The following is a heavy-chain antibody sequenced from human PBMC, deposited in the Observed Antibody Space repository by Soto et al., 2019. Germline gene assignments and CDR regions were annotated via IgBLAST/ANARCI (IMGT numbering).Heavy chain of an antibody. D-gene: IGHD5-12*01. V-gene: IGHV3-13*01. Sequence: PVGSLRLSCVDSGFTFSNFDMHWVRQPAGKGLEWVSGIGTAADTYYSDSVKGRFTISRENAKNSLFLQMTNLRAGDTAVYFCAMGNRDGYNLGSYFGMDGYGQGTTVTVSS. J-gene: IGHJ6*02. CDR1: GFTFSNFD. CDR2: IGTAADT. CDR3: AMGNRDGYNLGSYFGMDG.